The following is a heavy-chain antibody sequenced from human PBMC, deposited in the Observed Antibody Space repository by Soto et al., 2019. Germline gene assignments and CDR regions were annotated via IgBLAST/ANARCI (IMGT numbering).Heavy chain of an antibody. CDR3: VRVNASVGSNVFDV. V-gene: IGHV1-69*13. D-gene: IGHD2-8*01. J-gene: IGHJ3*01. CDR2: IIPIFGTE. Sequence: AAVKVSCKASGGTFISYAISGVRQAPGQGGVWMGGIIPIFGTENYAQNFQGRVTITADESTSTAYMELSRQRSEDRAGYYCVRVNASVGSNVFDVFGQGTMVTFSS. CDR1: GGTFISYA.